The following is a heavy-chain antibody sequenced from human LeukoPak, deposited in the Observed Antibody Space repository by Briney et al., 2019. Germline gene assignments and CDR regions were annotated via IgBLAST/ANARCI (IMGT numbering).Heavy chain of an antibody. CDR1: GGTFSSYS. D-gene: IGHD2-15*01. CDR2: IIPIFGTA. Sequence: VASLKVSCKASGGTFSSYSISWLRQAPGQGLEWMGGIIPIFGTANYAQNFQGRVTITADESSSTAFMELSSLRSEDTAVYYCARASLARGTPFYFGMDVWGQGTTVIVSS. CDR3: ARASLARGTPFYFGMDV. J-gene: IGHJ6*02. V-gene: IGHV1-69*01.